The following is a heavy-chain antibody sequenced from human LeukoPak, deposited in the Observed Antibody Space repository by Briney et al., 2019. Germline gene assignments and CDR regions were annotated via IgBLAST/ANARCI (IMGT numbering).Heavy chain of an antibody. CDR3: AREAVPAAINYYYMDV. D-gene: IGHD2-2*02. Sequence: SVKVSCKASGYTFTSYYMHWVRQAPGQGLEWMGGIIPIFGTANYAQKFQGRVTITADESTSTAYMELSSLRSEDTAVYYCAREAVPAAINYYYMDVWGKGTTVTVSS. CDR2: IIPIFGTA. J-gene: IGHJ6*03. CDR1: GYTFTSYY. V-gene: IGHV1-69*13.